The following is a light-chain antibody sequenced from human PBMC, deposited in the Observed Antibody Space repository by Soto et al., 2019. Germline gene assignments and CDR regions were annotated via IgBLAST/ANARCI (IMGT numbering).Light chain of an antibody. J-gene: IGLJ3*02. CDR2: GTN. CDR3: QSYDNSLKTWV. V-gene: IGLV1-40*01. Sequence: QSVPTQPPSVSGAPGQRVTISCSGTRSNIGSGDDVHWYQQLPGSAPKLLIFGTNRRPSGIPDRFSGSKSGTSASLAITGLQADDEADYYCQSYDNSLKTWVFGGGTKVTVL. CDR1: RSNIGSGDD.